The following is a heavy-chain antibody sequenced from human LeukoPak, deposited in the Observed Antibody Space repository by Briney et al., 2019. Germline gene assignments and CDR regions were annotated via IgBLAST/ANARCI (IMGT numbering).Heavy chain of an antibody. CDR3: AKDASKQWLDGVDY. CDR2: IYSGGTT. J-gene: IGHJ4*02. CDR1: GFTVSSNY. Sequence: GGSLRLSCAASGFTVSSNYMNWVRQAPGKGLEWVSVIYSGGTTYYADSVKGRFTISRDNSKNTLYLQMKSLRAEDTAVFYCAKDASKQWLDGVDYWGQGILVTVSS. D-gene: IGHD6-19*01. V-gene: IGHV3-53*05.